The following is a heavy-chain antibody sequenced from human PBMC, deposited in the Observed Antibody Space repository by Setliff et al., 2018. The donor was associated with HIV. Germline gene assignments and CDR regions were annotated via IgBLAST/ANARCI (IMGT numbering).Heavy chain of an antibody. V-gene: IGHV2-70*11. CDR1: GFSLSTSGVG. D-gene: IGHD6-19*01. CDR3: ARIRSYSSGWRRPDY. Sequence: SGPTLVNPTQTLTLTCTFSGFSLSTSGVGVGWIRQPPGKALEWLARIDWDDDKYYSTSLKTRLTISKDTSKNQVVLTMTNMDPVDTATYYCARIRSYSSGWRRPDYWGQGTLVTVSS. CDR2: IDWDDDK. J-gene: IGHJ4*02.